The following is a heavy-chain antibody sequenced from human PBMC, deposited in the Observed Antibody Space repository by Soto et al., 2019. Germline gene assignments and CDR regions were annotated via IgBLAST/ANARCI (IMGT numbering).Heavy chain of an antibody. CDR1: GFTFSSYS. J-gene: IGHJ3*02. CDR3: ARGGYIEWLRLDAFDI. Sequence: PGGSLRLSCAASGFTFSSYSMNWVRQAPGKGLEWVSYISSSSSTIYYADSVKGRFTISRDNAKNSLYLQMNSLRAEDTAVYYCARGGYIEWLRLDAFDIWGQGTMVTVSS. D-gene: IGHD5-12*01. V-gene: IGHV3-48*01. CDR2: ISSSSSTI.